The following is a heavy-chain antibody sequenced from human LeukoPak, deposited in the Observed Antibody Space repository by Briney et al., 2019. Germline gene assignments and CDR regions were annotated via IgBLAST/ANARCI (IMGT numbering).Heavy chain of an antibody. Sequence: GGSLRLSCATSGFTFSSYAMSWVRQAPGKGLEWVSAISGSGGSTYYADSVKGRFTISRDNSKNTLYLQMNSLRAEDTAVYYCAKSSDYYDSSGYFDYWGQGTLVTVSS. D-gene: IGHD3-22*01. CDR2: ISGSGGST. J-gene: IGHJ4*02. V-gene: IGHV3-23*01. CDR3: AKSSDYYDSSGYFDY. CDR1: GFTFSSYA.